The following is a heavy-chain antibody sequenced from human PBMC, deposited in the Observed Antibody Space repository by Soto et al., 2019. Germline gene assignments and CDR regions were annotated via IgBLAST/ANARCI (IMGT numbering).Heavy chain of an antibody. V-gene: IGHV1-18*04. Sequence: QVQLVQSGAEVKKPGASVKVSCKASGYTFTSYGISWVRQAPGQGLEWMGWISAYNGNTKYSQKFQGRVTITRDTSASTAYMELSSLRSEDTAVYYCARGAGWYYGWFDPWGQGTLVTVSS. J-gene: IGHJ5*02. CDR1: GYTFTSYG. D-gene: IGHD4-17*01. CDR2: ISAYNGNT. CDR3: ARGAGWYYGWFDP.